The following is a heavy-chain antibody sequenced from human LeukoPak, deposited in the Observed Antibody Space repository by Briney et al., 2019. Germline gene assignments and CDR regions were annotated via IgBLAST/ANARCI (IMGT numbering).Heavy chain of an antibody. CDR2: ISGSGGST. D-gene: IGHD4/OR15-4a*01. V-gene: IGHV3-23*01. J-gene: IGHJ4*02. Sequence: GGSLGLSCAASGFTFISFAMTWVRQAPGKGLEWVSTISGSGGSTYYADSVKGRFTISRDNSKNTLYLQMSSLRAEDTAVYYCARDPTVLPDFWGQGTLVTVSS. CDR3: ARDPTVLPDF. CDR1: GFTFISFA.